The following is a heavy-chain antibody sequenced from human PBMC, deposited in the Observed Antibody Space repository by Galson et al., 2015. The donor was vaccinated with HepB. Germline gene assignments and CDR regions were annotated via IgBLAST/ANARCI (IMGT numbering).Heavy chain of an antibody. Sequence: SVKVSCKASGRTFTDYAINWVRQAPGQGLEWMGGIMPIFRTPDYAQKFKGRVTITADESTTTAYMELSTLTSDDTAVYYFATSWRDDLGGNYYYLRDVWGQGTTVIVSS. CDR3: ATSWRDDLGGNYYYLRDV. V-gene: IGHV1-69*13. CDR1: GRTFTDYA. CDR2: IMPIFRTP. J-gene: IGHJ6*02. D-gene: IGHD3-16*01.